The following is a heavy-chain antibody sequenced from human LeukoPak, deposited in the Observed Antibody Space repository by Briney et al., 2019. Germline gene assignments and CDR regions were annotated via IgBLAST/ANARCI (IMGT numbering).Heavy chain of an antibody. Sequence: GGSLRLSCAASGFTFSSYAMHWVRQAPGKGLEWVAVISYDGSNKYYADSVKGRFTISRDNFKNTLYLQMNSLRAEDTAVYYCVPRKEWSCYMDVWGKGTTGTVSS. CDR3: VPRKEWSCYMDV. CDR2: ISYDGSNK. CDR1: GFTFSSYA. D-gene: IGHD3-3*01. J-gene: IGHJ6*03. V-gene: IGHV3-30*04.